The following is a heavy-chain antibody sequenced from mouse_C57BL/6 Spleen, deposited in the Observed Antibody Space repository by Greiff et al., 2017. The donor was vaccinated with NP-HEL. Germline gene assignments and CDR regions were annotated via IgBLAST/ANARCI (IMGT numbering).Heavy chain of an antibody. Sequence: QVQLQQSGAELARPGASVKLSCKASGYTFTSYGISWVKQRTGQGLEWIGEIYPRSGNTYYNEKFKGKATLTADKSSSTAYMELRSLTSEDSAVYFCARRANWDGYFDYGGQGTTLTVSS. V-gene: IGHV1-81*01. CDR2: IYPRSGNT. D-gene: IGHD4-1*01. CDR3: ARRANWDGYFDY. CDR1: GYTFTSYG. J-gene: IGHJ2*01.